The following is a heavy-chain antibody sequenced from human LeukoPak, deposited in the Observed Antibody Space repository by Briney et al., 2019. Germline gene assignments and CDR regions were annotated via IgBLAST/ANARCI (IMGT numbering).Heavy chain of an antibody. CDR1: GGSLSSYY. V-gene: IGHV4-59*01. D-gene: IGHD2-2*01. CDR3: AREYPAAQLDY. J-gene: IGHJ4*02. CDR2: IYYSGST. Sequence: SETLSLTCTVSGGSLSSYYWSWIRQPPGKGLEWIGYIYYSGSTNYNPSLKSRVTISVDTSKNQFSLKLSSVTAADTAVYYCAREYPAAQLDYWGQGTLVTVSS.